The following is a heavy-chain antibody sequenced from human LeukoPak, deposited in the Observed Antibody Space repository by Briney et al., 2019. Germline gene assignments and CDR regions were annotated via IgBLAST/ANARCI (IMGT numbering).Heavy chain of an antibody. CDR2: IYSGGST. V-gene: IGHV3-66*02. CDR3: ARSHPGSYYDFWSGYKS. J-gene: IGHJ4*02. D-gene: IGHD3-3*01. Sequence: PGGSLRLSCAASGFTFSSNYMSWVRQAPGKGLEWVSVIYSGGSTYYADSVKGRFTISRDNSKNTLYLQMNSLRAEDTAVYYCARSHPGSYYDFWSGYKSWGQGTLVTVSS. CDR1: GFTFSSNY.